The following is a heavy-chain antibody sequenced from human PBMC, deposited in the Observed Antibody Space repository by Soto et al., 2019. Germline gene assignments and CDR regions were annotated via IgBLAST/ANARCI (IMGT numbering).Heavy chain of an antibody. CDR1: GGSFSGYY. CDR2: INHSGST. CDR3: ARDKITGLFDY. J-gene: IGHJ4*02. D-gene: IGHD2-8*02. V-gene: IGHV4-34*01. Sequence: SETLSLTCAVYGGSFSGYYWTWIRQPPWTGLEWIGEINHSGSTNYNPSLKSRVTISVDTSKNQFSLKLTSVTAADTAVYYCARDKITGLFDYWGQGPLVTVSS.